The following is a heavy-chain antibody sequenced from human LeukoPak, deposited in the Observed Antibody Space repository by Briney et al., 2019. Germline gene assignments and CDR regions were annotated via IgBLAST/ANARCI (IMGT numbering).Heavy chain of an antibody. J-gene: IGHJ5*02. CDR3: ARDARYFANNWFDP. CDR1: GFTFSSYS. CDR2: ISSSSSYI. Sequence: PGGSLRLSCAASGFTFSSYSMNWVRQAPGKGLEWVSSISSSSSYIYYADSVKGRFTISRDNAKNSLYLQMNSLRAEDTAVYYCARDARYFANNWFDPWGQGTLVTVSS. D-gene: IGHD3-9*01. V-gene: IGHV3-21*01.